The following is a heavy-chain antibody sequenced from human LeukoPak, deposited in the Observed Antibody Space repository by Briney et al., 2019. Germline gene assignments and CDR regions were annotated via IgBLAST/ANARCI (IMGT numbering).Heavy chain of an antibody. CDR2: IYPGDSDT. Sequence: GESLKISCNGSGYSFTSYWIGWVRQMPGKGLEWMGIIYPGDSDTRYSPSFQGQVTISADKSISTAYLQWSSLKASDTAMYYCARLSCSSTSCYGVGYYYYYMDVWGKGTTVTVSS. V-gene: IGHV5-51*01. CDR1: GYSFTSYW. J-gene: IGHJ6*03. D-gene: IGHD2-2*01. CDR3: ARLSCSSTSCYGVGYYYYYMDV.